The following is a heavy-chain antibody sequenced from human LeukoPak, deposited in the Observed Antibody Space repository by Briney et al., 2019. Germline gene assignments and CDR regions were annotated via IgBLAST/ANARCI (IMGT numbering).Heavy chain of an antibody. V-gene: IGHV3-21*01. D-gene: IGHD3-10*02. J-gene: IGHJ6*04. CDR2: ISSSSSYI. CDR3: AELGITMIGGV. CDR1: GFTFSSYR. Sequence: GGSLRLFCAASGFTFSSYRMNWVRQAPGKGLEWVSSISSSSSYIYYADSVKGRFTISRDNAKNSLYLQMNSLRAEDTAVYYCAELGITMIGGVWGKGTTVTISS.